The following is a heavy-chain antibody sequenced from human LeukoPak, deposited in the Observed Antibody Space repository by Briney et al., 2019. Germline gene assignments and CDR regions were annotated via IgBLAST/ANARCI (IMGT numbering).Heavy chain of an antibody. J-gene: IGHJ6*02. CDR2: IYYSGST. Sequence: SETLSLTCTVSGGFISSYYWYWIRHPPGKGLEWIGYIYYSGSTDYNPSLKSRVTISVDTSNNQFSLKLTSVTAADTAVYYCARRGAARRYDGLDVWGQGTTVTVSS. CDR1: GGFISSYY. CDR3: ARRGAARRYDGLDV. D-gene: IGHD6-6*01. V-gene: IGHV4-59*08.